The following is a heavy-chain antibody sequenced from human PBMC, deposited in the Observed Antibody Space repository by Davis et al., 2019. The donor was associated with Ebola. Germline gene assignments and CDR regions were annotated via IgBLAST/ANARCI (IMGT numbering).Heavy chain of an antibody. Sequence: AASVKVSCKASGYTFTSYAMHWVRQAPGQRLEWMGWINAGNGNTKYSQKFQGRVTITRDTSASTAYMELSSLRSEDTAVYYCARGGALLWFGELSRYWGQGTLVTVSS. V-gene: IGHV1-3*01. J-gene: IGHJ4*02. CDR1: GYTFTSYA. D-gene: IGHD3-10*01. CDR3: ARGGALLWFGELSRY. CDR2: INAGNGNT.